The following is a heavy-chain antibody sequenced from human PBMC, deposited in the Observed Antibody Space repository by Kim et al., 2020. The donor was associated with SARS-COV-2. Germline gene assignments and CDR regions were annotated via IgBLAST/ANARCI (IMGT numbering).Heavy chain of an antibody. J-gene: IGHJ6*02. Sequence: GESLKISCKGFGHRFTNYWIAWVRQMPGKGLEWMGIIYPGDSDTIYSPSFQGLVTISADKSTSIAYLQWRSLKASDTAMYYCARRGDGSQSPYYYYGLDVWGQGTTVTVSS. D-gene: IGHD3-10*01. V-gene: IGHV5-51*01. CDR3: ARRGDGSQSPYYYYGLDV. CDR1: GHRFTNYW. CDR2: IYPGDSDT.